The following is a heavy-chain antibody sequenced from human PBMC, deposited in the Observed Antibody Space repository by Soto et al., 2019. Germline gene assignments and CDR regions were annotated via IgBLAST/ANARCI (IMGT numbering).Heavy chain of an antibody. CDR3: ARGSGGSSYYYYGMDV. D-gene: IGHD2-15*01. V-gene: IGHV1-69*13. J-gene: IGHJ6*02. CDR1: GGTLSSYA. CDR2: IIPIFGTA. Sequence: ASVKVSCKASGGTLSSYAINWVRQAPGQGLEWMGGIIPIFGTANYAQKFQGRVTITADESTSTAYMELSSLRSEDTAVYYCARGSGGSSYYYYGMDVWGQGTTVTVSS.